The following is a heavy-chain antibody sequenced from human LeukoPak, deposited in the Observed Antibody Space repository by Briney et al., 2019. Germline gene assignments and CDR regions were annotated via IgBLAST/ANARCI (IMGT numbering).Heavy chain of an antibody. J-gene: IGHJ4*02. V-gene: IGHV1-2*02. Sequence: ASVKVSCKASGYTFTDYYMHWVRQAAGQGLEWMGWINPNSGGTNYAQKFQGRVTMTRDTSISTAYMELSSLRSDDTAVYYCARGYCSGDCFTLFDYWGQGTLVTVSS. CDR1: GYTFTDYY. CDR3: ARGYCSGDCFTLFDY. D-gene: IGHD2-21*02. CDR2: INPNSGGT.